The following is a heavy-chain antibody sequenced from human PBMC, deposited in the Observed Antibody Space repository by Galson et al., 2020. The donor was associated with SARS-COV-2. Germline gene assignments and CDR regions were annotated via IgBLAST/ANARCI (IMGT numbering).Heavy chain of an antibody. V-gene: IGHV1-69*02. D-gene: IGHD5-18*01. CDR2: IIPILGIA. Sequence: SVKVSCKASGGTFSSYTISWVRQAPGQGLEWMGRIIPILGIANYAQKFQGRVTITADKSTSTAYMELSSLRSEDTAVYYCASGGIQLPFDYWGQGTLVTVSS. CDR3: ASGGIQLPFDY. J-gene: IGHJ4*02. CDR1: GGTFSSYT.